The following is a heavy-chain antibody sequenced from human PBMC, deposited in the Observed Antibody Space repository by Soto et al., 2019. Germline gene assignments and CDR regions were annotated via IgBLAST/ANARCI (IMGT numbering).Heavy chain of an antibody. CDR1: GASMTSYY. J-gene: IGHJ6*03. D-gene: IGHD1-1*01. V-gene: IGHV4-59*01. CDR2: IYGSGNT. CDR3: ARVNVNSARYHFYYMDV. Sequence: SETLSLTCSVSGASMTSYYWTWIRQPPGRGLECIGYIYGSGNTNYNPSLESRVTMSLDTSKNRFSLKLSAVTAADTAVYYCARVNVNSARYHFYYMDVWGKGTSVTGLL.